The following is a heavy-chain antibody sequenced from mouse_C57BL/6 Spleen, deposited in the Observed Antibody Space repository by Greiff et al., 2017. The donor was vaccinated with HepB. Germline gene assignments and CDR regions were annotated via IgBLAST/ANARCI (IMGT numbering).Heavy chain of an antibody. CDR2: ISSGGDYI. CDR1: GFTFSSYA. J-gene: IGHJ2*01. V-gene: IGHV5-9-1*02. D-gene: IGHD2-3*01. CDR3: TRGDGYFCFDY. Sequence: EVQRVESGEGLVKPGGSLKLSCAASGFTFSSYAMSWVRQTPEKRLEWVAYISSGGDYIYYADTVKGRFTISRDNARNTLYLQMSSLKSEDTAMYYCTRGDGYFCFDYWGQGTTLTVSS.